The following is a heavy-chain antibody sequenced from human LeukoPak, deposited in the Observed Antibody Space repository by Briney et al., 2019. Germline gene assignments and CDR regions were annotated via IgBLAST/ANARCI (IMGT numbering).Heavy chain of an antibody. J-gene: IGHJ4*02. Sequence: ASVKVSCKASGYTFTSYGISWVRQAPGQGLEWMGWISAYNGNTNHAQKLQGRATMTTDTSTSTAYMELRSLRSDDTAVYYCAMNVPYDRSGFYWGQGTLVTVSS. V-gene: IGHV1-18*01. CDR2: ISAYNGNT. CDR1: GYTFTSYG. CDR3: AMNVPYDRSGFY. D-gene: IGHD3-22*01.